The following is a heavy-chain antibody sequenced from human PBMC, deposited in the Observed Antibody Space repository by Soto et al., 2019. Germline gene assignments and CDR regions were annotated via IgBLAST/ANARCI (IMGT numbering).Heavy chain of an antibody. V-gene: IGHV1-8*01. D-gene: IGHD3-16*02. CDR2: MNPNSGNT. Sequence: GASVKVSCKASGYTFTSYYINWVRQASVQGLEWMGWMNPNSGNTVYAQKFQGRVTMTRNTSISTAYMELTSLRSEDTAVYYCARPHDYIWGSYRTIESYAMDVWGQGTTVTVSS. CDR3: ARPHDYIWGSYRTIESYAMDV. CDR1: GYTFTSYY. J-gene: IGHJ6*02.